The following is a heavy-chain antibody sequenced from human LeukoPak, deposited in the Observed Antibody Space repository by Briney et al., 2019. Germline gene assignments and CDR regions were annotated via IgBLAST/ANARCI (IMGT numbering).Heavy chain of an antibody. CDR2: ININSGGT. V-gene: IGHV1-2*02. J-gene: IGHJ5*02. D-gene: IGHD2-2*01. Sequence: ASVNVSCKASGYTFTGYYMHWVSQAPGQGLEWMGGININSGGTNYAQKFQGRVTMTRDMSISTAYMELSRLRSDDTAVYYCARDDCSSTSCSDRFDPWGQGTLVTVSS. CDR1: GYTFTGYY. CDR3: ARDDCSSTSCSDRFDP.